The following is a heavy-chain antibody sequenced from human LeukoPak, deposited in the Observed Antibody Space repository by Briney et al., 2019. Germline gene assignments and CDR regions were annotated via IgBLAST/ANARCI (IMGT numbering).Heavy chain of an antibody. D-gene: IGHD5-12*01. CDR3: ARYYSGYDWGEDFDY. J-gene: IGHJ4*02. Sequence: GASVKVSCKASGYTFTSYGISWVRQAPGQGLEWMGWISAYNGNTNYAQKLQGRVTMTTDTSTSTAYMELRSLRSDDTAVYYCARYYSGYDWGEDFDYWGQGTLVTVSS. V-gene: IGHV1-18*01. CDR1: GYTFTSYG. CDR2: ISAYNGNT.